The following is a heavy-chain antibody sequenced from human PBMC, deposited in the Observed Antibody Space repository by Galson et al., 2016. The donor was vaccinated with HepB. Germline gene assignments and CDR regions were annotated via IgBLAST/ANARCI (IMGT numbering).Heavy chain of an antibody. CDR1: GFTFSSYG. CDR3: AKGGLEMAWD. V-gene: IGHV3-30*18. CDR2: ISFDGNNK. D-gene: IGHD5-24*01. J-gene: IGHJ4*02. Sequence: SLRLSCAASGFTFSSYGMYWVRQAPGKGLEWVAVISFDGNNKYYAVSVKGRFTISRDNSKNMFYLQMNSLRPEDTAVYYCAKGGLEMAWDWGQGTLVTVSS.